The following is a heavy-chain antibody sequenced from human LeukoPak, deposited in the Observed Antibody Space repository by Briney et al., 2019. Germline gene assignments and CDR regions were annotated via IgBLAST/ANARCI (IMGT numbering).Heavy chain of an antibody. D-gene: IGHD6-6*01. J-gene: IGHJ5*02. CDR3: ASASSSGSWFDP. Sequence: GASVKVSCKASGGTFSSYTISWVRQAPGQGLEWMGWINPNSGGTNYAQKFQGRVTMTRDTSISTAYMELSRLRSDDTAVYYCASASSSGSWFDPWGQGTLVTVSS. CDR1: GGTFSSYT. CDR2: INPNSGGT. V-gene: IGHV1-2*02.